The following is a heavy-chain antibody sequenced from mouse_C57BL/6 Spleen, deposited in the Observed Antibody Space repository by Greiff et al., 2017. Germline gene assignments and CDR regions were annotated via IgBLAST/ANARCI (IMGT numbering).Heavy chain of an antibody. J-gene: IGHJ1*03. CDR1: GYTFTSYW. V-gene: IGHV1-69*01. Sequence: QVQLQQPGAELVMPGASVKLSCKASGYTFTSYWMHWVKQRPGQGLEWIGEIDPSDSYTNYNQKFKDKATLTVDKSSSTAYMQLSSLTSENSAVYYCARKASYYSNYVRYFDVWGTGTTVTVSS. D-gene: IGHD2-5*01. CDR2: IDPSDSYT. CDR3: ARKASYYSNYVRYFDV.